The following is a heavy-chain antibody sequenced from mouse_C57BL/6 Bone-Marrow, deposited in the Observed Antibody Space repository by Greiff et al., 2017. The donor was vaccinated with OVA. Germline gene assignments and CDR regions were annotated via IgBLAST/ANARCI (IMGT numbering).Heavy chain of an antibody. CDR3: ARQAATVVAFYAMDY. CDR1: GFTFSSYG. J-gene: IGHJ4*01. V-gene: IGHV5-6*01. Sequence: EVHLVESGGDLVKPGGSLKLSCAASGFTFSSYGMSWVRQTPDKRLEWVATISSGGSYTYYPDSVKGRFTISRDNAKNNLYLQMGSLKSEDTAMYYCARQAATVVAFYAMDYWGQGTSVTVSS. D-gene: IGHD1-1*01. CDR2: ISSGGSYT.